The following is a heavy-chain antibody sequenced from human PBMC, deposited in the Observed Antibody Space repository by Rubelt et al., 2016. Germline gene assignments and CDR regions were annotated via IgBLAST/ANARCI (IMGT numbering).Heavy chain of an antibody. CDR3: ARGAYCSGGSCPIDY. J-gene: IGHJ4*02. CDR1: GYTFTTYG. Sequence: QVQLVQSGAEVKKPGASVKVSCKASGYTFTTYGITWVRQAPGQGLEWMGWIRADNGNTNYAQKLQGRVTMTTDTSTSTAYMELRSLRSDDTAVEYCARGAYCSGGSCPIDYWGQGTLVTVSS. CDR2: IRADNGNT. V-gene: IGHV1-18*01. D-gene: IGHD2-15*01.